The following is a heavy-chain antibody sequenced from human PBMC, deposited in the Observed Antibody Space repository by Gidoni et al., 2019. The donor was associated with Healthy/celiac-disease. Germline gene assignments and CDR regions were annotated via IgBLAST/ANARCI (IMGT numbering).Heavy chain of an antibody. D-gene: IGHD3-3*01. V-gene: IGHV3-7*03. Sequence: EVQLVESGGGLVQPGGSLRLSCAASGFTFSSYWMSWVRQAPGKGLEWVANLKQDGSEKYYVDSVKGRFTISRDNAKNSLYLQMNSLRAEDTAVYYCARISASLPSDTIFGVVRYYYYGMDVWGQGTTVTVSS. CDR1: GFTFSSYW. CDR3: ARISASLPSDTIFGVVRYYYYGMDV. CDR2: LKQDGSEK. J-gene: IGHJ6*02.